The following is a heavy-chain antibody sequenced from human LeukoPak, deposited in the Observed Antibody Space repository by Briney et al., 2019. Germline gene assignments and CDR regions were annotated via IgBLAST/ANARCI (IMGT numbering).Heavy chain of an antibody. CDR1: GYTFTSYD. CDR3: ARGGGGSSGYSSSFEY. J-gene: IGHJ4*02. CDR2: MNPNSGNT. V-gene: IGHV1-8*01. D-gene: IGHD3-22*01. Sequence: ASVKVSCKASGYTFTSYDINWVRQATGQGLEWMGWMNPNSGNTGYAQKFQGRVTMTRNTSISTAYMELSSLRSEDTAVYYCARGGGGSSGYSSSFEYWGQGTLVTVSS.